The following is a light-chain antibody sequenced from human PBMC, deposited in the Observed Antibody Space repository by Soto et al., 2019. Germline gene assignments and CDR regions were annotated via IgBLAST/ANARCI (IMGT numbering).Light chain of an antibody. J-gene: IGLJ2*01. CDR3: AAWDDNLNAVV. V-gene: IGLV1-44*01. CDR1: SSNIGINT. Sequence: QPVLTQPPSASGTPGQRVTISCSGSSSNIGINTVNWYQQLPGAAPKLLIYSNDQRPSDVPDRMSGSKSGTSASLAFSGLQSEDEADYYCAAWDDNLNAVVFGGGTKLTVL. CDR2: SND.